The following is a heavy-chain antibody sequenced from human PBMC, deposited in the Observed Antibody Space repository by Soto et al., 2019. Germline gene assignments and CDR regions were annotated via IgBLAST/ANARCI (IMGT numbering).Heavy chain of an antibody. J-gene: IGHJ5*02. CDR1: GGSISSSGYY. CDR2: IYYSGGT. D-gene: IGHD4-17*01. Sequence: QVQLQESGPGLVKPSQTLSLTCTVSGGSISSSGYYWSWIRQHPEKGLEWIGNIYYSGGTYYNPSLKSRITISIDTSNNQFTLKLSAVTAADTAIYYCARAAYGDYGRWNWLAPWGQGTLVTITP. CDR3: ARAAYGDYGRWNWLAP. V-gene: IGHV4-31*03.